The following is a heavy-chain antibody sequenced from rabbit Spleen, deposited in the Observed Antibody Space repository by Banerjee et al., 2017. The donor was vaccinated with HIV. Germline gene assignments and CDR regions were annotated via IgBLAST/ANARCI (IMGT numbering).Heavy chain of an antibody. CDR2: IDTNDGDT. V-gene: IGHV1S40*01. Sequence: LEESGGDLVKPGASLTLTCTASGFSFITAYWICWVRQAPGKGLEWIACIDTNDGDTDYANWPTGRFTISKTPSTTETLQMTSLTAADTATYFCARDPDTISYYDFDLWGQGTLVTVS. CDR3: ARDPDTISYYDFDL. CDR1: GFSFITAYW. J-gene: IGHJ3*01. D-gene: IGHD8-1*01.